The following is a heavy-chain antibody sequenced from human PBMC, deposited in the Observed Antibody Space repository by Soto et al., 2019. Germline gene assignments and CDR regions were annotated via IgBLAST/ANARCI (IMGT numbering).Heavy chain of an antibody. J-gene: IGHJ6*02. D-gene: IGHD2-2*01. CDR1: GYTFTSYY. V-gene: IGHV1-46*01. Sequence: PGGSLRLSCAASGYTFTSYYMHWVRQAPGQGLEWMGIINPSGGSTSYAQKFQGRVTMTRDTSTSTVYMELSSLRSEDTAVYYCARDGPPRCSSTSCYADYYGMDVWGQGTTVTVS. CDR3: ARDGPPRCSSTSCYADYYGMDV. CDR2: INPSGGST.